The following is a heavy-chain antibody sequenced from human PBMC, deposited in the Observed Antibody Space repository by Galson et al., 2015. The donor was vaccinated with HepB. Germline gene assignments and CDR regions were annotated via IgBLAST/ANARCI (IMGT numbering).Heavy chain of an antibody. Sequence: SLRLSCAASTFIFSTYSMNWVRQAPGKGLEWVAFISYDGSNKYYADSVKGRFTISRDNSKNTLYLQMNSLRPEDTAVYYCARAVTMVRELDYWGQGTLVTVSS. J-gene: IGHJ4*02. CDR2: ISYDGSNK. V-gene: IGHV3-30*03. CDR3: ARAVTMVRELDY. CDR1: TFIFSTYS. D-gene: IGHD3-10*01.